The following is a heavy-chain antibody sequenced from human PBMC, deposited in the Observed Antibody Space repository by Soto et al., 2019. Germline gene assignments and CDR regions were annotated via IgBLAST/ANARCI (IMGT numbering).Heavy chain of an antibody. V-gene: IGHV4-31*03. J-gene: IGHJ4*02. Sequence: QVQLQESGPGLVKPSQTLSLTCTVSGGSISSGGYYWSWIRQHPGKGLEWIGYIYYSGSTYYNPSLKSRVTISVDTSKNQFSLKMSSVTAADTAVYYCARGSVVAATLFDYWGQGTLVTVSS. CDR1: GGSISSGGYY. CDR2: IYYSGST. CDR3: ARGSVVAATLFDY. D-gene: IGHD2-15*01.